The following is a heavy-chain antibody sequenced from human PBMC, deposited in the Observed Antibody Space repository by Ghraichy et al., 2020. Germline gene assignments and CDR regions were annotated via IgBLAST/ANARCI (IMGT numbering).Heavy chain of an antibody. CDR1: GGSINVYY. CDR3: ARLTCSGGRCYDVGLYYFDH. CDR2: IHYSGVT. J-gene: IGHJ4*02. V-gene: IGHV4-59*13. Sequence: SETLSLTCTVSGGSINVYYWSWIRQPPEKGLEWIGNIHYSGVTNYNPSLKSRVTISVDTSKTQFSLELSSVTAADTAVYYCARLTCSGGRCYDVGLYYFDHWGQGTLVTVSS. D-gene: IGHD2-15*01.